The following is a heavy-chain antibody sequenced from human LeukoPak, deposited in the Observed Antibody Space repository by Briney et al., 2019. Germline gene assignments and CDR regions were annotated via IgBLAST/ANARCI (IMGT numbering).Heavy chain of an antibody. CDR1: GFTFGDYA. V-gene: IGHV3-49*04. CDR3: IRVRPPPDFWSGYNIDY. J-gene: IGHJ4*02. Sequence: GGSLRLSCTASGFTFGDYAMSWVRQAPGKGLEWVGFIRSKAYGGTTEYAASVKGRFTISRDDSESIAYLQMNSLKTEDTAVYYCIRVRPPPDFWSGYNIDYWGQGTLVTVSS. CDR2: IRSKAYGGTT. D-gene: IGHD3-3*01.